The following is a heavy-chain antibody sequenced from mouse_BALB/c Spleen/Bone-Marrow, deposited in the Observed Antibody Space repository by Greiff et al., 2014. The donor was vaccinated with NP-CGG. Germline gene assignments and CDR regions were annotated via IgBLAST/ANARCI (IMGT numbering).Heavy chain of an antibody. CDR1: GFSLTDYG. CDR3: AKHDTTVVVDY. V-gene: IGHV2-6-5*01. CDR2: VWGGGIT. Sequence: VQGVESGPGLVAPSQSLSITCTVLGFSLTDYGVSWIRQPPGKGLEWLGVVWGGGITYYNSTLKSRLSITKDNSKSQVFLKMNSLQTDDTAMYYCAKHDTTVVVDYWGQGTTLTVSS. J-gene: IGHJ2*01. D-gene: IGHD1-1*01.